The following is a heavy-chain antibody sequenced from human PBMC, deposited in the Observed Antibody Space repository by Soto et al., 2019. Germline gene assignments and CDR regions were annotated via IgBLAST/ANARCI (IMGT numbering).Heavy chain of an antibody. CDR2: ISGSGGST. J-gene: IGHJ6*02. Sequence: GGSLRLSCAASGFTFSSYAMSWVRQAPGKGLEWVSAISGSGGSTYYADSVKGRFTISRDNSKNTLYLQMNSLRAEDTAVYYCAKDLFPYYNVDTAMVPPHYYYYGMDVWGQGTTVTVSS. D-gene: IGHD5-18*01. CDR1: GFTFSSYA. V-gene: IGHV3-23*01. CDR3: AKDLFPYYNVDTAMVPPHYYYYGMDV.